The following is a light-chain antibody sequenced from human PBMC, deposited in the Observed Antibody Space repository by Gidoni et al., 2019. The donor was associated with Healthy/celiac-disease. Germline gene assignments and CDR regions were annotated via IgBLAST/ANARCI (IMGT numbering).Light chain of an antibody. CDR2: WAS. Sequence: IVMTQSPASLAVSLGERATINCKSSQSVLYSANNKNYLAWYQQKPGQPPKRLIYWASTRESGVPDRFSGSGSGTDFTLTISSLQAEDVAVYYCQQYYSTPGTFGQGTKVEIK. CDR3: QQYYSTPGT. CDR1: QSVLYSANNKNY. V-gene: IGKV4-1*01. J-gene: IGKJ1*01.